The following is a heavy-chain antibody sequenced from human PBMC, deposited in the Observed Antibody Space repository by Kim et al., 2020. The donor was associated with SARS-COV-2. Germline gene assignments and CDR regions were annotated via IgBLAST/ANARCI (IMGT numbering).Heavy chain of an antibody. V-gene: IGHV4-31*03. CDR3: ARRFYVSVIYYHFDV. D-gene: IGHD3-10*01. CDR2: IYYSGST. CDR1: GGSISSADYF. J-gene: IGHJ3*01. Sequence: SETLSLTCTVSGGSISSADYFWTWIRQHPGRGLEWIGYIYYSGSTYYNPSLKSRILMSLDTSKNQFSMRLSYVTAADTAVYYCARRFYVSVIYYHFDVWG.